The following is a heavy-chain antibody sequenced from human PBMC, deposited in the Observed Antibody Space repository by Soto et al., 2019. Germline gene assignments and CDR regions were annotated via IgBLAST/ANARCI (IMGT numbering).Heavy chain of an antibody. J-gene: IGHJ6*02. CDR2: INAGNGNT. CDR3: ASSNIVAAPYGMDV. D-gene: IGHD6-13*01. CDR1: GYTFTRYA. Sequence: ASLKVSCKASGYTFTRYAMHWARQAPGQRLEWMGWINAGNGNTKYSQKFQGRVTITRDTSASTAYMELSSLRSEDTAVYYCASSNIVAAPYGMDVWGQGTTVTVSS. V-gene: IGHV1-3*01.